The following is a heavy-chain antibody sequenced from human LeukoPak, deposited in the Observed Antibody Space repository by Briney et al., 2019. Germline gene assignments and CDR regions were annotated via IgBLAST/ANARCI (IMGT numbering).Heavy chain of an antibody. CDR2: MNPNSGNT. V-gene: IGHV1-8*01. CDR1: GYTFTSYD. J-gene: IGHJ4*02. CDR3: ARTATADSDY. Sequence: ASVTVSCTASGYTFTSYDIKWVRQAPGQGLEWMGWMNPNSGNTVYAQKFQGRVTMTRNTSISTAYMALRSLRSDDTAVYYCARTATADSDYWGQGTLVTVSS. D-gene: IGHD1-1*01.